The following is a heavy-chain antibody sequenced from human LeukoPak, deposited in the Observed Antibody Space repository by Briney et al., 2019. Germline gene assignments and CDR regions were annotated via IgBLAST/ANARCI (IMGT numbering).Heavy chain of an antibody. CDR2: ISYDGSNK. Sequence: GGSLRLSCAASGFTFSSYAMHWVRQAPGKGLEWVAVISYDGSNKYYADSVKGRFTISRDNSKNTLYLQMNSLRAEDTAVYYCARYGSGSYLERSQVPEENYYGMDVWGQGTTVTVSS. V-gene: IGHV3-30*04. D-gene: IGHD3-10*01. CDR1: GFTFSSYA. CDR3: ARYGSGSYLERSQVPEENYYGMDV. J-gene: IGHJ6*02.